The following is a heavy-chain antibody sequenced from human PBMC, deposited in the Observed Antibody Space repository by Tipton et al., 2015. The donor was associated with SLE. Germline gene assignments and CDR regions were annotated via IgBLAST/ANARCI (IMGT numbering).Heavy chain of an antibody. CDR2: LKNKAHGGTA. Sequence: SLRLSCTASGLTSGDFAMSWVRQAPGRGLEWVGSLKNKAHGGTANYAASVEGRFTISRDESKSIAFLQMNSLRIEDTAVYYCTLTPTLIVAGLGDSWGQGTPVTVSS. J-gene: IGHJ4*02. V-gene: IGHV3-49*04. CDR1: GLTSGDFA. CDR3: TLTPTLIVAGLGDS. D-gene: IGHD2/OR15-2a*01.